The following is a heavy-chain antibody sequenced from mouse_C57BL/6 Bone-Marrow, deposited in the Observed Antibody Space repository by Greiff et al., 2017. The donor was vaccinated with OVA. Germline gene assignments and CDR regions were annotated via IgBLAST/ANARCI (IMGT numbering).Heavy chain of an antibody. D-gene: IGHD1-1*01. J-gene: IGHJ3*01. V-gene: IGHV5-9*01. Sequence: EVMLVESGGGLVKPGGSLKLSCAASGFTFSSYTMSWVRQTPEKRLEWVATISGGGGNTYYPDSVKGRFTLSRDNAKNTLYLQMSSLRSEDTALYYGERPPLITTVVEAWFAYWGQGTLVTVSA. CDR3: ERPPLITTVVEAWFAY. CDR2: ISGGGGNT. CDR1: GFTFSSYT.